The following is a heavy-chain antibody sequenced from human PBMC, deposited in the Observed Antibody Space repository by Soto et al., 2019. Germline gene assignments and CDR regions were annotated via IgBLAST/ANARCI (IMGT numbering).Heavy chain of an antibody. CDR3: ARLPTITGSSYWYFDL. CDR2: VLGSDKTK. D-gene: IGHD1-20*01. Sequence: QLVESGGGLVQPGGPLGFPCAASAVTFSNNKMAWFRRAPGKELEGLSYVLGSDKTKSYSESLRGRLTISRNNARNSLYLQMNSLRIEDTAVYYCARLPTITGSSYWYFDLWGRGTLVTVSS. V-gene: IGHV3-48*03. J-gene: IGHJ2*01. CDR1: AVTFSNNK.